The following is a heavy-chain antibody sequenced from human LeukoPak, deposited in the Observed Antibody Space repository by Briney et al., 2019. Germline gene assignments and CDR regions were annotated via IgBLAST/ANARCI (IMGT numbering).Heavy chain of an antibody. CDR1: GFTFNNYW. CDR2: IKEDGLEN. CDR3: ARDKGYDFWSAYLDAFDI. Sequence: PGGSLRLSCAASGFTFNNYWMSWVRQAPGKGLEWVANIKEDGLENFYVDSVRGRFTISRDNAKNSLYLQMNSLRAEDTAVYYCARDKGYDFWSAYLDAFDIWGQGTMVTVSS. V-gene: IGHV3-7*01. J-gene: IGHJ3*02. D-gene: IGHD3-3*01.